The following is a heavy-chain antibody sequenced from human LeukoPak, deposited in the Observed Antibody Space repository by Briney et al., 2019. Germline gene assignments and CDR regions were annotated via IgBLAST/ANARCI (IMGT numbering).Heavy chain of an antibody. CDR1: EFSVCSNY. V-gene: IGHV3-66*01. CDR3: ARAPLYDFWSGSYTGTYYYYMDV. J-gene: IGHJ6*03. CDR2: IYIGGST. D-gene: IGHD3-3*01. Sequence: GGSLTLSCSASEFSVCSNYMTWDRQAPGKGLEGVSVIYIGGSTYYPHSLKGRFTISRDNSKNTLYPQMNILRAEDTAVYYSARAPLYDFWSGSYTGTYYYYMDVWGQGTLVTVSS.